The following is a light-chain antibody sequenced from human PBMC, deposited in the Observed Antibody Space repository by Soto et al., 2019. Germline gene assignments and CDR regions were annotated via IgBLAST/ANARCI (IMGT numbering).Light chain of an antibody. CDR1: SSNIRSNY. Sequence: QSALTQPPSASGTPGQRVTISCSGSSSNIRSNYVYWYQQLPGTAPKLLIHRNNQRPSGVPDRFSGSKSGTSASLAIGGLRSEDEAEYYCAAWDDSLSGPVFGGGTKLTVL. CDR3: AAWDDSLSGPV. V-gene: IGLV1-47*01. CDR2: RNN. J-gene: IGLJ2*01.